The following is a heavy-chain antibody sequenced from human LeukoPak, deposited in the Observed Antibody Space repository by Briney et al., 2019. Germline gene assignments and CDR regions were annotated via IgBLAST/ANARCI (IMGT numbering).Heavy chain of an antibody. CDR3: AKRGGLSSSSGWYYFDY. D-gene: IGHD6-6*01. V-gene: IGHV3-23*01. CDR1: GFTFSSYA. Sequence: QPGGSLRLSCAASGFTFSSYAMSWVRQAPGKGLEWVSAISSSGGSTFNADSVKGRFTISRDNSKNTLYLQMNSLRAEDTALYYCAKRGGLSSSSGWYYFDYWGQGTLVTVSS. CDR2: ISSSGGST. J-gene: IGHJ4*02.